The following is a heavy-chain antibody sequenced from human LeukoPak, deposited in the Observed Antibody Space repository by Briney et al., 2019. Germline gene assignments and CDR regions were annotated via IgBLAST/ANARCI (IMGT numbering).Heavy chain of an antibody. D-gene: IGHD3-10*01. CDR3: AREPHQAYGSGTFPDY. Sequence: SETLSLTCTVSGGSISSGGYYWSWIRQHPGKGLEWIGYIYYSGSTYYNPSLKSRVTISVDTSKKQFSLTLTSVTAADTAVYYCAREPHQAYGSGTFPDYWGQGTLVTVSS. CDR1: GGSISSGGYY. J-gene: IGHJ4*02. CDR2: IYYSGST. V-gene: IGHV4-31*03.